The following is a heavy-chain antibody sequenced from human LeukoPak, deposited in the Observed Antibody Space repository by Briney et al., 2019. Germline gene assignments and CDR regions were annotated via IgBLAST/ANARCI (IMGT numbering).Heavy chain of an antibody. Sequence: GGSLRLSCAASGFTFNYFAMSWVRQAPGPGLEWVSTISGSGGSTFYADSVKGRFPISRDNSKNTLFLQMTSLRVEDTAIYYCSKAGSSGWFSSGGDYWGQGSLVTVSS. D-gene: IGHD6-19*01. CDR1: GFTFNYFA. V-gene: IGHV3-23*01. CDR2: ISGSGGST. CDR3: SKAGSSGWFSSGGDY. J-gene: IGHJ4*02.